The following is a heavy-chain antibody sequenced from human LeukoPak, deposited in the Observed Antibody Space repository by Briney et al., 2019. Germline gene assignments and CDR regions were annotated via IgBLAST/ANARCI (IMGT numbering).Heavy chain of an antibody. Sequence: ASVKVSCKASGYTFTSYDINWVRQGTGQGLEWMGWMNPNSGNTGYAQKFQGRVTMTRNTSISTAYMELSSLRSEDTAVYYCARGGQDIVVVVAATGWFDPWGQGTLVTVSS. CDR3: ARGGQDIVVVVAATGWFDP. D-gene: IGHD2-15*01. V-gene: IGHV1-8*01. CDR2: MNPNSGNT. CDR1: GYTFTSYD. J-gene: IGHJ5*02.